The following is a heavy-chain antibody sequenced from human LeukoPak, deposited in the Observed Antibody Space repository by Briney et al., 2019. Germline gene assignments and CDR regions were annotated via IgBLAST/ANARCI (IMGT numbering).Heavy chain of an antibody. V-gene: IGHV4-34*01. CDR2: INHSGST. CDR1: GGSFSGYY. J-gene: IGHJ4*02. Sequence: PSETLSLTCAVYGGSFSGYYWSWIRQPPGKGLEWLGEINHSGSTNYTPSLKSRVTISVDTSKNQFSLKLSSVTAADTAVYYCARATVTTPRPYYYDSSGYYTRWGQGTLVTVSS. D-gene: IGHD3-22*01. CDR3: ARATVTTPRPYYYDSSGYYTR.